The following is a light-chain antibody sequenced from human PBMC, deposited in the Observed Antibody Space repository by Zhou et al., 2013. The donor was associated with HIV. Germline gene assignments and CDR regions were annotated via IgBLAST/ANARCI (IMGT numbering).Light chain of an antibody. CDR1: SSDVGGYNY. Sequence: QSALTQPASVSGSPGQSITISCTGTSSDVGGYNYVSWYQHHPDKAPKLMIYAVNERPSGVSNRFSGSKSGNTASLTISGLQAEDEADYYCSSYTGSSTYVVFGGGTKLTVL. CDR2: AVN. CDR3: SSYTGSSTYVV. V-gene: IGLV2-14*03. J-gene: IGLJ2*01.